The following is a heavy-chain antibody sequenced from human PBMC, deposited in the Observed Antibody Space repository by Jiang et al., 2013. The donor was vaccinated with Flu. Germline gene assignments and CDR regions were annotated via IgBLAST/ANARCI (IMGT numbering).Heavy chain of an antibody. CDR2: IYHSGSA. D-gene: IGHD4-17*01. Sequence: GLVKPSETLSLTCAVSGDSISSGFYWGWIRQPPGKGLEWIGNIYHSGSAYYNPSLESRVTISVDTSKNQFSLRLSSVTAADTAVYYCARVGTMTTAVGFEYWGQGTLVTVSS. CDR1: GDSISSGFY. CDR3: ARVGTMTTAVGFEY. J-gene: IGHJ4*02. V-gene: IGHV4-38-2*01.